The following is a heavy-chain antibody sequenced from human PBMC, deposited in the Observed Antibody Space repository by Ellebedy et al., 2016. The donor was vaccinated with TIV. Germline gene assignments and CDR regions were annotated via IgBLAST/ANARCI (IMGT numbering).Heavy chain of an antibody. CDR2: INAGNGST. V-gene: IGHV1-3*01. J-gene: IGHJ4*02. CDR3: ARVKWELPFDY. D-gene: IGHD1-26*01. CDR1: GYTFTTYA. Sequence: AASVKVSCKASGYTFTTYAMHWVRQAPGQRLEWMGWINAGNGSTKYSQKFQGRVTITRDTSASTAYMELSSLRSEDTAVYYCARVKWELPFDYWGQGTLVTVSS.